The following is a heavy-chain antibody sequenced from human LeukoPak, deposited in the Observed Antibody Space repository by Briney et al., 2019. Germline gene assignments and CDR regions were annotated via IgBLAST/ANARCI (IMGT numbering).Heavy chain of an antibody. CDR1: GGSISSSSYY. Sequence: MPSETLSLTCTVSGGSISSSSYYWGWIRQPPGKGLEWIGSIYYSGSTYYNPSLKSRVTISVDTSKNQFSLKLSSVTAADTAVYYCASSTTGTPLLRGWGQGTLVTVSS. J-gene: IGHJ4*02. CDR3: ASSTTGTPLLRG. V-gene: IGHV4-39*07. D-gene: IGHD1-1*01. CDR2: IYYSGST.